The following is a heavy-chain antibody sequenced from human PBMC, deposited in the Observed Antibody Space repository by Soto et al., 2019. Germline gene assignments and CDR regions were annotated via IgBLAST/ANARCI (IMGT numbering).Heavy chain of an antibody. Sequence: SETLSLTCTFSGGSISSAGYYLSWIRQHPGKGLEWIGSIYYSGSTYYNPSLKSRVTISVDTSKNQFSLKLSSVTAADTAVYYCARTRAVWFDPWGQGTLVTVSS. V-gene: IGHV4-39*01. D-gene: IGHD6-19*01. CDR2: IYYSGST. J-gene: IGHJ5*02. CDR1: GGSISSAGYY. CDR3: ARTRAVWFDP.